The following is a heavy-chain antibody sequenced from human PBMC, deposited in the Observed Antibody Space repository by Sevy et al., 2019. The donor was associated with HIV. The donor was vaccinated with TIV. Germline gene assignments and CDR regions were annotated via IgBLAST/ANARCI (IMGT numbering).Heavy chain of an antibody. Sequence: GGSLRLSCAASGFTFSNYWMSWVRQAPGKGLEWVANIKEDGSEKYYVDSVKGRFTISRDNAKNSLYLQMNSLRVEDAAVYYCARAYTSGSGWTQNYWGQGTLVTVSS. V-gene: IGHV3-7*01. CDR2: IKEDGSEK. CDR1: GFTFSNYW. J-gene: IGHJ4*02. D-gene: IGHD6-19*01. CDR3: ARAYTSGSGWTQNY.